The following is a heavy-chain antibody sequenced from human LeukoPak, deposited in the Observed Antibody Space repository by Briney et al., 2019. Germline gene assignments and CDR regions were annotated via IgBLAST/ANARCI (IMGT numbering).Heavy chain of an antibody. V-gene: IGHV1-69*13. Sequence: GASVNVSCKASGGTFSGYAISWVRQAPGQGLEWMGGIIPIFGTANYAQKFQGRVTITADESTSTAYMELSSLRSEDTAVYYCASGMGHYDSSGYYHIYPFDYWGQGTLVTVSS. CDR3: ASGMGHYDSSGYYHIYPFDY. CDR2: IIPIFGTA. CDR1: GGTFSGYA. J-gene: IGHJ4*02. D-gene: IGHD3-22*01.